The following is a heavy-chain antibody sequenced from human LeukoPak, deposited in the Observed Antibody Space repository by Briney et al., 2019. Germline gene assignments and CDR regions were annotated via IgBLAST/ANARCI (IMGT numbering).Heavy chain of an antibody. Sequence: SETLSLTCSVSGASTTSYFWSWIRQPPGKGLEWIGYIYYSGSTNYNPSLKSRVTISVDTSKNQFSLKLSSVTAADTAVYYCARSPTLYFGADYWGQGTLVTVSS. J-gene: IGHJ4*02. CDR1: GASTTSYF. CDR2: IYYSGST. CDR3: ARSPTLYFGADY. V-gene: IGHV4-59*01. D-gene: IGHD3-10*01.